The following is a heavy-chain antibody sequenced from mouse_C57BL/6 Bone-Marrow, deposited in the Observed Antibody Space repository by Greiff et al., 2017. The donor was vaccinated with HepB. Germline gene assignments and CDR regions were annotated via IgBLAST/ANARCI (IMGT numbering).Heavy chain of an antibody. J-gene: IGHJ4*01. CDR2: INPSTGGT. Sequence: VQLKQSGPELVKPGASVKISCKASGYSFTGYYMHWVKQSSEKSLEWIGEINPSTGGTSYNQKFKGKATLTVDKSSSTAYMQLKSLTSEDSAVYYCARDYYGSSYYPYAMDYWGQGTSVTVSS. V-gene: IGHV1-43*01. D-gene: IGHD1-1*01. CDR3: ARDYYGSSYYPYAMDY. CDR1: GYSFTGYY.